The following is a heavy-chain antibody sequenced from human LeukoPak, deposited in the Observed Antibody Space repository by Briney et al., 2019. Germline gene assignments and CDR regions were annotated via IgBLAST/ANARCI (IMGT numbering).Heavy chain of an antibody. CDR2: IRSKAYGGTT. J-gene: IGHJ4*02. CDR3: TRISLGATVDY. CDR1: GFTSGDYA. D-gene: IGHD1-26*01. V-gene: IGHV3-49*04. Sequence: GGSLRLSCTASGFTSGDYAMSWVRQAPGKGLEWVGFIRSKAYGGTTEYAAPVKGRFTISRDDSKGIAYLQMNSLKTEDTAVYYCTRISLGATVDYWGQGTLVTVSS.